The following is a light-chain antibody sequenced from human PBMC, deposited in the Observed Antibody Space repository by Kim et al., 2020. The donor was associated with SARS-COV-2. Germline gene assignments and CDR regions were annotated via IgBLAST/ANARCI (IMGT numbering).Light chain of an antibody. CDR1: ALPKQY. J-gene: IGLJ3*02. CDR3: QSADSSGTWV. Sequence: VSPGQTARITCSGDALPKQYAYWYQQKPGQAPVLVIYKDREGPSGIPERFSGSSSGTTVTLTISGVQAEDEADYYCQSADSSGTWVFGGGTQLTVL. V-gene: IGLV3-25*03. CDR2: KDR.